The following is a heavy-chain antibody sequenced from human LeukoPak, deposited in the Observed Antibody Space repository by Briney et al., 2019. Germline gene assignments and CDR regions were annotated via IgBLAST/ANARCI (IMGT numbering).Heavy chain of an antibody. Sequence: SETLSLTCTVSGGSISSSSSYWGWIRQPPGTGLEWIGSIYYSGSTYYNPSLKSRVTISVDTSKNQFSLKLSSVTAADTAVYYCARAQQLTVHIDYWGQGTLVTVSS. J-gene: IGHJ4*02. V-gene: IGHV4-39*01. D-gene: IGHD6-13*01. CDR3: ARAQQLTVHIDY. CDR2: IYYSGST. CDR1: GGSISSSSSY.